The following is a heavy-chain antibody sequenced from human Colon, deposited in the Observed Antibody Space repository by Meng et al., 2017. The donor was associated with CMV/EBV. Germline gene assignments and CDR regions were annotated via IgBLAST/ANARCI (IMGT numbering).Heavy chain of an antibody. CDR3: AADRQGGRSYCSSTSCYTRPYGMDV. CDR2: IWYDGTNK. CDR1: GFTFNIYD. V-gene: IGHV3-33*01. D-gene: IGHD2-2*02. Sequence: GESLKISCAASGFTFNIYDMHWVRQDPGKGLEWVAVIWYDGTNKYYADSLKGRFTISRDNSKNTLYLQMNSLRAEDTAVYYCAADRQGGRSYCSSTSCYTRPYGMDVWGQGTTVTVSS. J-gene: IGHJ6*02.